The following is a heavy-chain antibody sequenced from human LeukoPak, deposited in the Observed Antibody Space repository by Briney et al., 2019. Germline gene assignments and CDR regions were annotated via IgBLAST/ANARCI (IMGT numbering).Heavy chain of an antibody. CDR2: ISGGGGST. J-gene: IGHJ4*02. D-gene: IGHD6-19*01. V-gene: IGHV3-43*02. CDR1: GFMFHDYA. CDR3: ARESESTGWYDY. Sequence: PGGSLTLSCAAPGFMFHDYAIHWVRQAREKGLEWVSFISGGGGSTFYADSLKGRFTISRDNSKHSLYLQMTSLRSRDTALYYCARESESTGWYDYWGQGTLVSVCS.